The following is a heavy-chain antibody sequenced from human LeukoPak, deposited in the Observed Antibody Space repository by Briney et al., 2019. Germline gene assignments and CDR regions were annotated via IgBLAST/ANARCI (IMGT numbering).Heavy chain of an antibody. CDR1: GFTVSSFE. V-gene: IGHV3-48*03. CDR3: AKDDGWVQYAN. CDR2: ISSSGSTI. D-gene: IGHD5-24*01. J-gene: IGHJ4*02. Sequence: PGGSLRLSCEASGFTVSSFEINWVRQAPGKGLEWVSYISSSGSTIYYADSVKGRFTISRDNAKNSLYLQMNSLRAEDTAVYYCAKDDGWVQYANWGQGTLVTVSS.